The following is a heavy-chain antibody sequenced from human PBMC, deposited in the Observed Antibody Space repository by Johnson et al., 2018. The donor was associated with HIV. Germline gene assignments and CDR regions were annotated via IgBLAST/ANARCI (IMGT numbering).Heavy chain of an antibody. CDR2: IKQDGSEK. CDR3: ARVHFSSGEFGAFDI. Sequence: VPLVESGGGLVQPGGSLRLSCAASGFTFSSYWMSWVRQAPGKGLEWVANIKQDGSEKYYVDSVKGRFTIARDNAKNSLYPQMNSLRAEDTAVYYCARVHFSSGEFGAFDIWGQGTMVTVSS. J-gene: IGHJ3*02. V-gene: IGHV3-7*05. CDR1: GFTFSSYW. D-gene: IGHD3-16*01.